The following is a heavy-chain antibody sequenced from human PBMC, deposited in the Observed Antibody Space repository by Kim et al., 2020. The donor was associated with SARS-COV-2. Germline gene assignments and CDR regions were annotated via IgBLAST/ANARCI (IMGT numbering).Heavy chain of an antibody. CDR3: AREGYDFWSGYYYYYGMDV. V-gene: IGHV3-74*01. CDR2: INSDGSST. D-gene: IGHD3-3*01. J-gene: IGHJ6*02. CDR1: GFTFSSYW. Sequence: GGSLRLSCAASGFTFSSYWMHWVRQAPGKGLVWVSRINSDGSSTSYADSVKGRFTISRDNAKNTLYLQMNSLRAEDTAVYYCAREGYDFWSGYYYYYGMDVWGQGTTVTVSS.